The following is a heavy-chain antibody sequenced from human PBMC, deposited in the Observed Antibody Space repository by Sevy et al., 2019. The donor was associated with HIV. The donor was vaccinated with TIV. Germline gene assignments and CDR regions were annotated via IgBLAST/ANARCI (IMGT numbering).Heavy chain of an antibody. J-gene: IGHJ2*01. Sequence: GGSLRLSCAASGFTFNDYYMSWIRQSPGKGLEWLSYISDRGTSKYYADSVKGRFTISRDNAKSLMYLQMNSLKTEDTAIYYCAREGDLRYFDFWGRGTLVTVSS. D-gene: IGHD3-10*01. CDR1: GFTFNDYY. CDR2: ISDRGTSK. V-gene: IGHV3-11*01. CDR3: AREGDLRYFDF.